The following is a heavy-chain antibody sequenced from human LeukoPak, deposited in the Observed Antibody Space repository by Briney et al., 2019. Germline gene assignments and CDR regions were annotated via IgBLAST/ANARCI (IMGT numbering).Heavy chain of an antibody. V-gene: IGHV3-30*18. D-gene: IGHD2-2*01. J-gene: IGHJ4*02. CDR1: GFTFSNYG. CDR2: ISYDGSNK. CDR3: AKDSCSSTSCYEDF. Sequence: GRSLRLSCAASGFTFSNYGMPWVRQAPGKGLEWVAVISYDGSNKYYSDSVKGRFTISRDNSKNTLYLQMNSLRAEDTGVYYCAKDSCSSTSCYEDFWGQGTLVTVSS.